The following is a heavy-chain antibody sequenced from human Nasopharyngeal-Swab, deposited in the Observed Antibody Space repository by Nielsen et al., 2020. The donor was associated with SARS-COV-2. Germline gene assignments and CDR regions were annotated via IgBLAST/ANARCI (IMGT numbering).Heavy chain of an antibody. CDR1: GFTFGDYA. CDR2: IRSKAYGGTT. Sequence: GGSLRLSCTASGFTFGDYAMSWVRQAPGKGLEWVGFIRSKAYGGTTEYAASVEGRFTISRDDSKSIAYLQMNSLKTEDTAVYYCTREFWSGYPLYFDYWGQGTLVTVSS. CDR3: TREFWSGYPLYFDY. D-gene: IGHD3-3*01. J-gene: IGHJ4*02. V-gene: IGHV3-49*04.